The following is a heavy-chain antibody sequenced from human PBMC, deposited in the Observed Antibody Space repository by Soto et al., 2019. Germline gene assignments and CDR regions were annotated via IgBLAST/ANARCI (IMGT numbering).Heavy chain of an antibody. CDR1: GYTFTSYY. V-gene: IGHV1-46*01. Sequence: ASVKVSCKASGYTFTSYYMHWVRQAPGQGLEWMGIINPSGGSTSYAQKFQGRVTMTRDTSTSTVYMELSSLRSEDTAVYYCARTPNSSGSRARYYYYYYGMDVWGQGTTVTVAS. CDR2: INPSGGST. D-gene: IGHD6-19*01. J-gene: IGHJ6*02. CDR3: ARTPNSSGSRARYYYYYYGMDV.